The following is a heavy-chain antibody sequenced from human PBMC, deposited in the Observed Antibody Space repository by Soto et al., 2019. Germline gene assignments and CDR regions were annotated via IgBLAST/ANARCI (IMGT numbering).Heavy chain of an antibody. Sequence: ASVKVSCKASGYTFTSYAMHWVRQAPGQRLEWMGWINAGNGNTKYSQKFQGRGTITRDTSASTAYMELSSLRSEDTAVYYCARDVSGATHYYYYYMDVWGKGTTVTVSS. J-gene: IGHJ6*03. CDR3: ARDVSGATHYYYYYMDV. D-gene: IGHD2-15*01. CDR1: GYTFTSYA. CDR2: INAGNGNT. V-gene: IGHV1-3*01.